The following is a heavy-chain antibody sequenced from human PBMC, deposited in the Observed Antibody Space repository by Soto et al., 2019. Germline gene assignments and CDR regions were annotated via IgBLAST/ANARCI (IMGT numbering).Heavy chain of an antibody. D-gene: IGHD3-9*01. J-gene: IGHJ4*02. V-gene: IGHV1-69*02. CDR2: IIPILGIA. CDR3: ARVLLVMGTPYFDY. CDR1: GGTFSSYT. Sequence: ASVKVSCKASGGTFSSYTISWVRQAPGQGLEWMGRIIPILGIANYAQKFQGRVTITADKSTSTAYMELSSLRSEDTAVYYCARVLLVMGTPYFDYWGQGTLVTVS.